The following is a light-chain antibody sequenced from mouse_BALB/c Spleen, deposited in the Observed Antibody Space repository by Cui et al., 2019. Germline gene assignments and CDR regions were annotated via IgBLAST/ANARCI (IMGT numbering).Light chain of an antibody. CDR2: RAN. CDR1: KDINSY. J-gene: IGKJ4*01. V-gene: IGKV14-111*01. CDR3: LQYDEFPFT. Sequence: DIKMTPSPSSMYASLGERVTITCKAGKDINSYLSWFQQKPGKSPKTLIYRANRLVDGVPSRFSGSGSGQDYSLTISSLEYEDMGIYYCLQYDEFPFTFGSGTKLEIK.